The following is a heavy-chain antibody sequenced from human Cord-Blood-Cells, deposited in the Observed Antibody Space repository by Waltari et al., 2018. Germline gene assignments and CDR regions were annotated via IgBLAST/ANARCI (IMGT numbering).Heavy chain of an antibody. CDR1: GYTFTGYY. CDR3: ARSGYCSSTSCYSDY. J-gene: IGHJ4*02. Sequence: QVQLVQSGAEVKKPGASVKVSCKASGYTFTGYYQHWGRQAPGQGREWSGGINPNSGGTNEAEKFQGWVTMTRDTSISTAYMELSRLRSDDTAVYYCARSGYCSSTSCYSDYWGQGTLVTVSS. V-gene: IGHV1-2*04. CDR2: INPNSGGT. D-gene: IGHD2-2*01.